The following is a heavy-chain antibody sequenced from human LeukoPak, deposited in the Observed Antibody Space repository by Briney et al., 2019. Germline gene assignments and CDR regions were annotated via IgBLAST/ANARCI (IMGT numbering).Heavy chain of an antibody. V-gene: IGHV1-2*02. CDR3: ARDLGDRWAVPSDDSSGFWAFDI. J-gene: IGHJ3*02. CDR2: INPNSGGT. CDR1: GYTFTGYY. D-gene: IGHD3-22*01. Sequence: ASVKVSCKASGYTFTGYYMHWVRQAPGQGLEWMGWINPNSGGTNYAQKFQGRVTMTRDTSISTAYMELSSLRSEDTAVYYCARDLGDRWAVPSDDSSGFWAFDIWGQGTMVTVSS.